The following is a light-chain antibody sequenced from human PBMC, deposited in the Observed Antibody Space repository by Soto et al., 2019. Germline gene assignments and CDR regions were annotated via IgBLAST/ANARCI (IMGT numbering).Light chain of an antibody. CDR2: GAS. Sequence: EIVFTQSPGTLSLSPGXRATLSCRASQSVSSSYLAWYQQKPGQAPRLLIYGASSRATGIPDRFSGSGSGTDFTLTISRLEPEDFAVYYCQQYGSSPWTFGQGTKVDIK. CDR1: QSVSSSY. J-gene: IGKJ1*01. V-gene: IGKV3-20*01. CDR3: QQYGSSPWT.